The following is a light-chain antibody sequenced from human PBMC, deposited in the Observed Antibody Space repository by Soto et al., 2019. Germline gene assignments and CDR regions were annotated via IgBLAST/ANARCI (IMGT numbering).Light chain of an antibody. J-gene: IGLJ2*01. CDR3: SSYTSSSTRNVV. Sequence: QSALTQPASVSGSPGQSITISCTGTSSDVGLYNYVSWYQQHPGKAPKLRISEVSNRPSGVSNRFSGSKSGNTASLTISGLQAEDEADYYFSSYTSSSTRNVVFGGGTKLTVL. CDR1: SSDVGLYNY. V-gene: IGLV2-14*01. CDR2: EVS.